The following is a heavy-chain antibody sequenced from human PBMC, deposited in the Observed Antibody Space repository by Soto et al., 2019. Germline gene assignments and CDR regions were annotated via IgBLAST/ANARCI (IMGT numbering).Heavy chain of an antibody. J-gene: IGHJ4*02. CDR2: ISGSGVNT. Sequence: PGGSLRLSCAASGFIFSTTAMTWVRQAPGKGLEWVSTISGSGVNTYYTDSVKGRFTISRNNSKNTLFLQMNSLRAEDTAGYFCAAGMGSDDDYVWGGLTFDDWGQGTLVTVSS. D-gene: IGHD3-16*01. CDR1: GFIFSTTA. CDR3: AAGMGSDDDYVWGGLTFDD. V-gene: IGHV3-23*01.